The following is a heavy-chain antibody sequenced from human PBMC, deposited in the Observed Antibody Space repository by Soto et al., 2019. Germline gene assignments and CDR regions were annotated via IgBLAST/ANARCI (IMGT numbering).Heavy chain of an antibody. CDR2: ISAYNGNT. D-gene: IGHD6-13*01. Sequence: VKVSCKASGYTFTSYGISWVRQAPGQGLEWMGWISAYNGNTNYAQKLQGKVTMTTDTSTSTAYMELRSLRSDDTAVYYCARDVEQQLETLFDYWGQGTLVTVSS. CDR3: ARDVEQQLETLFDY. J-gene: IGHJ4*02. CDR1: GYTFTSYG. V-gene: IGHV1-18*01.